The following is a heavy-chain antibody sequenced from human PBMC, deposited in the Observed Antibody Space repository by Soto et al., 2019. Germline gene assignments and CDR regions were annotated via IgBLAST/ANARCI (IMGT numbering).Heavy chain of an antibody. CDR1: GASVSSYSVV. D-gene: IGHD6-13*01. V-gene: IGHV6-1*01. CDR2: TYYRSKWYS. Sequence: SQTRTRSCSISGASVSSYSVVWNWVRQPRSGGLEWLGRTYYRSKWYSEYAISVQSRITVNADTSKNQVSLQLDSVTPDDTAVYYCARLIGNSWLDYWGQGTLVTVSS. CDR3: ARLIGNSWLDY. J-gene: IGHJ4*02.